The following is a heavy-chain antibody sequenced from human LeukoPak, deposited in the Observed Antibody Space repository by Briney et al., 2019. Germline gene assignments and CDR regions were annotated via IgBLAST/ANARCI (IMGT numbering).Heavy chain of an antibody. Sequence: TGGCLRLSCAASGFTFSSYGMHWVRQAPGKGLEWVAVIWYDGSNKYYADSVKGRFTISRDNSKNTLYLQMNSLRAEDTAVYYCARDEFTVTTGVDYWGQGTLVTVSS. V-gene: IGHV3-33*01. CDR2: IWYDGSNK. CDR3: ARDEFTVTTGVDY. CDR1: GFTFSSYG. D-gene: IGHD4-17*01. J-gene: IGHJ4*02.